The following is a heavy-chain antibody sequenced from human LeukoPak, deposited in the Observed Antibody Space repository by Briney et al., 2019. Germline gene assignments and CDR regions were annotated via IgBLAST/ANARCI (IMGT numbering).Heavy chain of an antibody. CDR1: GFTFSTYT. Sequence: GGSLRLSCAASGFTFSTYTFNWVRQAPGKGLEWVSSISSTGSYIYSADSVKGRFTISRDNAKNSLYLHVDSLRVEDTAVYYCARDGVTVSSSPSYWYFDLWGRGTLVTVSS. D-gene: IGHD3-3*01. CDR3: ARDGVTVSSSPSYWYFDL. J-gene: IGHJ2*01. CDR2: ISSTGSYI. V-gene: IGHV3-21*01.